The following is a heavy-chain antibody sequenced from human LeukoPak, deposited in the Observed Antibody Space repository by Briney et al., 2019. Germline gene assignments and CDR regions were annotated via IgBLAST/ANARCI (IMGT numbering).Heavy chain of an antibody. CDR3: GSTNYNPSLKSRVTISVDMSKNQFSLKLSSVTAADTAVYYCARASAVITQGDNWFDP. Sequence: PSETPCLTSTVPGGSICSYYWSCMRHPPGKGLEWIGYIYYSVSTNYNHSLKRRVTISVETSKNNFSINLSSVTDANTAVYYSGSTNYNPSLKSRVTISVDMSKNQFSLKLSSVTAADTAVYYCARASAVITQGDNWFDPWGQGTLVTVSS. CDR1: GGSICSYY. J-gene: IGHJ5*02. D-gene: IGHD3-10*01. CDR2: IYYSVST. V-gene: IGHV4-59*01.